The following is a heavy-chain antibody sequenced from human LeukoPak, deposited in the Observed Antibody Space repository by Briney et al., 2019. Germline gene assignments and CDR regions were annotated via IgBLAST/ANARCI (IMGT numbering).Heavy chain of an antibody. CDR3: AVDYYGSGSYYNE. J-gene: IGHJ4*02. Sequence: ASVKVSCKASGYTFTSYDINWVRQATGQGLEWMGWMNPNSGNTGYAQKFQGRVTMTRNTSISTAYMELSSLRSEDTAVYYCAVDYYGSGSYYNEWGQGTLVTVSS. V-gene: IGHV1-8*01. CDR1: GYTFTSYD. D-gene: IGHD3-10*01. CDR2: MNPNSGNT.